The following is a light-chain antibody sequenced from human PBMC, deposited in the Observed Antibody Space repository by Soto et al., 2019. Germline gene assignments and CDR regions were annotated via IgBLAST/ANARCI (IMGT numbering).Light chain of an antibody. J-gene: IGLJ1*01. CDR1: SSDVGAYDY. CDR2: DVS. V-gene: IGLV2-11*01. CDR3: LSYAGRTYV. Sequence: QSALTQPRSVSGSPGQSVAISCTGTSSDVGAYDYVSWYQQHPGKAPKLMIYDVSKRPSGVPDRFSGSKSGNTASLTISGLQAEDEADYYCLSYAGRTYVFGTGTKVTVL.